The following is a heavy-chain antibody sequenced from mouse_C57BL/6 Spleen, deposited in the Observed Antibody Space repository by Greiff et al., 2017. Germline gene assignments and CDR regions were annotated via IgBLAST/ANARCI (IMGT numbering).Heavy chain of an antibody. V-gene: IGHV1-26*01. D-gene: IGHD2-3*01. Sequence: EVQLQQSGPELVKPGASVKISCKASGYTFTDYYMNWVKQSHGKSLEWIGDINPNNGGTSYNQKFKGKATFTVDKSSSTAYMELRSLTSEDSAVYYCAREGGYLRAWFAYWGQGTLVTVSA. CDR2: INPNNGGT. CDR1: GYTFTDYY. CDR3: AREGGYLRAWFAY. J-gene: IGHJ3*01.